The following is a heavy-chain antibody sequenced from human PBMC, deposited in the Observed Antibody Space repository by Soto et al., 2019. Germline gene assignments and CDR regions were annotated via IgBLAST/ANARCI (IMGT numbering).Heavy chain of an antibody. CDR1: GYTFTIYG. V-gene: IGHV1-18*01. Sequence: AASVKVSCKASGYTFTIYGIIWVRQAPGQGLEWMGWISAYNGNTNYAQKLQGRVTMTTDTSTSTAYMELRSLRSDDTAVYYCARVINIYYGDNNDYWGQGTLVTVSS. CDR3: ARVINIYYGDNNDY. J-gene: IGHJ4*02. CDR2: ISAYNGNT. D-gene: IGHD4-17*01.